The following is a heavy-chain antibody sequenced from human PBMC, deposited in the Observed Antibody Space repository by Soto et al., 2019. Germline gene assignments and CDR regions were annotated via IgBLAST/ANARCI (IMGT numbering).Heavy chain of an antibody. CDR2: ISRGGSSI. CDR1: GCTLSFYT. Sequence: LRXSCASSGCTLSFYTMNWVRQTPGKGLEWLAYISRGGSSIYYADSVKGRFTVSRDNANNSLSLQLNSLRREDTAVYYCVREGGHLRGSGVFDYWGQGTLVTVSS. J-gene: IGHJ4*02. D-gene: IGHD6-19*01. V-gene: IGHV3-48*01. CDR3: VREGGHLRGSGVFDY.